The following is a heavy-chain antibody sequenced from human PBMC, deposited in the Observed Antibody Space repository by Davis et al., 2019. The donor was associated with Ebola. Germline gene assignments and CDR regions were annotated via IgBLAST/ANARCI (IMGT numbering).Heavy chain of an antibody. J-gene: IGHJ4*02. CDR3: AKDPVGRQLVRGVDY. CDR2: ISGSGGST. Sequence: PGGSLRLSCAASGFTFSSYAMSWVRQAPGKGLEWVSAISGSGGSTYYADSVKGRFTISRDNSKNTLYLQMNSLRAEDTAVYYCAKDPVGRQLVRGVDYWGQGTLVTVSS. V-gene: IGHV3-23*01. CDR1: GFTFSSYA. D-gene: IGHD6-6*01.